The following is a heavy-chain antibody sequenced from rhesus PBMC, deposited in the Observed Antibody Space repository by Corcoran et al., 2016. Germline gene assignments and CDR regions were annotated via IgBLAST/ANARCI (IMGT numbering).Heavy chain of an antibody. Sequence: QVQLQESGPGVVKPSETLSLTCAVSGGSISSGYDWSGIRRLPGKGLVWIGYIYGSRGSTNYNPSLKNRVTISKDASKNQFSLKLSSVTAADTAVYYGAREYCSGIYCRGDVFDFWGQGLRVTVSS. CDR3: AREYCSGIYCRGDVFDF. CDR2: IYGSRGST. D-gene: IGHD2-27*01. J-gene: IGHJ3*01. CDR1: GGSISSGYD. V-gene: IGHV4-76*01.